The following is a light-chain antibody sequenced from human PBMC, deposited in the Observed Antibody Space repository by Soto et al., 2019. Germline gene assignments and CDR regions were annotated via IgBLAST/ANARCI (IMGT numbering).Light chain of an antibody. CDR2: AAS. Sequence: AIQMTQSPSSPSASVGDRVTITCRASQGIRNDLGWYQQKPGKAPKXXIXTASAASSLQSGVPSRFSGSGSGTEFTLTISSLQPDDFETYYCQQYSTYPWTFGQGTKVDNK. CDR3: QQYSTYPWT. V-gene: IGKV1-6*01. CDR1: QGIRND. J-gene: IGKJ1*01.